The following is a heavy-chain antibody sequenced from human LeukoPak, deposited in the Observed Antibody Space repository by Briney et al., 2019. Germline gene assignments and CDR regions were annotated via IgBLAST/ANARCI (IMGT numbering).Heavy chain of an antibody. V-gene: IGHV3-21*06. CDR1: GFIFSGHT. CDR2: ISTSSTYI. CDR3: VRKMKTGSSSGDYDY. Sequence: GGSLRLSCAASGFIFSGHTMNWVRQAPGRGLEWVSSISTSSTYIHYAGSVEGRFTISRDNPKNSLFLQINSLRAEDTAIYYCVRKMKTGSSSGDYDYWGQGTLVTVSS. J-gene: IGHJ4*02. D-gene: IGHD1-1*01.